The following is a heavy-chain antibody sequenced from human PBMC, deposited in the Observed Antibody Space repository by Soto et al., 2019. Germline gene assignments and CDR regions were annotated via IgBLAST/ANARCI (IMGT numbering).Heavy chain of an antibody. J-gene: IGHJ4*02. CDR1: GFAFSSYW. V-gene: IGHV3-74*01. CDR2: INNDGTGP. CDR3: ARSTDGYFD. D-gene: IGHD2-8*01. Sequence: EVQLVESGGGLVQPGGSLRLSCAASGFAFSSYWMHWVRQAPGKGLVWISRINNDGTGPTYADSVKGRFTISRDNARNTVFLQMNSLRAEDTAVYYCARSTDGYFDWCQGTLVTVSS.